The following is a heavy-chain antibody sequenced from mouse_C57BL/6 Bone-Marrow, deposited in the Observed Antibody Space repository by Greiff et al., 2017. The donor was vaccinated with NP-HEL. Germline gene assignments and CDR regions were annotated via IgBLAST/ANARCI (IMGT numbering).Heavy chain of an antibody. J-gene: IGHJ3*01. CDR3: ARVSSYYDGSGYVAWFAN. CDR2: IYPGSGST. Sequence: QVQLQQPGAELVKPGASVKMSCKASGYTFTSYWITWVKQRPGQGLEWIGDIYPGSGSTNYNEKFKSKATLTVDTSSSTAYMPLSSLTSEDSAVYYGARVSSYYDGSGYVAWFANGAKGTLVTVSA. D-gene: IGHD1-1*01. CDR1: GYTFTSYW. V-gene: IGHV1-55*01.